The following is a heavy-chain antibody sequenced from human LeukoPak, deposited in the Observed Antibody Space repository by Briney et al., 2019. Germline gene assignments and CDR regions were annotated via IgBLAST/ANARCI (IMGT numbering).Heavy chain of an antibody. V-gene: IGHV3-74*01. J-gene: IGHJ4*02. D-gene: IGHD3-9*01. CDR3: ARRRGFESLRYFDY. CDR1: GFTFSSYW. Sequence: GGSLRLSCAASGFTFSSYWMHWVRQAPGKGLVWVSRINSDGSSTSYADSVKGRFTISRDNAKNTLYLQMNSLRAEDTAVYYCARRRGFESLRYFDYWGQGTLVTVSS. CDR2: INSDGSST.